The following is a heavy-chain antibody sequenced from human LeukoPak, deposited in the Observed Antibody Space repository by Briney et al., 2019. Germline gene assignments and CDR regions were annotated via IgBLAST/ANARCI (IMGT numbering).Heavy chain of an antibody. D-gene: IGHD3-3*01. J-gene: IGHJ4*02. Sequence: SEALSLTCTIFGGSINSSNWWNWVRQSPGKGLEWIGEIFRSGETNYNSSLESRLTISVDRTKNQFSLKLSSVTAADTAVYYCASMGFLEWQIAPDDDWGQGTLVTVSS. CDR3: ASMGFLEWQIAPDDD. V-gene: IGHV4-4*02. CDR2: IFRSGET. CDR1: GGSINSSNW.